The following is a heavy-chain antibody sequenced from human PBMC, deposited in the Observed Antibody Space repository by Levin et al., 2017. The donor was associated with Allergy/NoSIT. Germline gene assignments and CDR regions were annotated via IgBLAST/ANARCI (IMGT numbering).Heavy chain of an antibody. Sequence: PGGSLRLSCAASGFTFSSYSMNWVRQAPGKGLEWVSSISSSSSYIYYADSVKGRFTISRDNAKNSLYLQMNSLRAEDTAVYYCARVLAVAGTGARGVHNWFDPWGQGTLVTVSS. CDR1: GFTFSSYS. D-gene: IGHD6-19*01. V-gene: IGHV3-21*01. CDR3: ARVLAVAGTGARGVHNWFDP. CDR2: ISSSSSYI. J-gene: IGHJ5*02.